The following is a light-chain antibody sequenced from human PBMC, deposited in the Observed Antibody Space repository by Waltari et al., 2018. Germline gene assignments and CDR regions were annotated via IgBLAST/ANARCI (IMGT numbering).Light chain of an antibody. J-gene: IGKJ1*01. V-gene: IGKV1-5*03. Sequence: DIQITQSPSSLSASVGDRVTIPSRARQCISSWLAWYQPKPGKAPTLLIYKASSLKTAVPSRFSGSATVTKFTLTISSLQPDKFATYYCQQYSRYSLTFGQGPKVEIK. CDR3: QQYSRYSLT. CDR2: KAS. CDR1: QCISSW.